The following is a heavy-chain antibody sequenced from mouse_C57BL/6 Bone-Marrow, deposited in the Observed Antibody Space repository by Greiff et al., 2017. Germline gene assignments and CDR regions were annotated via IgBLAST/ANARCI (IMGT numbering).Heavy chain of an antibody. D-gene: IGHD2-2*01. V-gene: IGHV1-22*01. J-gene: IGHJ4*01. Sequence: RVEPGASVKMSCKASGYTFTDYNMHWVKQSHGKSLEWIGYINPNNGGTSYNQKFKGKATLTVNKSSSTAYMALRSLTSEDSAVYYCANDLLWLRRYYYAMDYWGQGTSVTVSS. CDR3: ANDLLWLRRYYYAMDY. CDR2: INPNNGGT. CDR1: GYTFTDYN.